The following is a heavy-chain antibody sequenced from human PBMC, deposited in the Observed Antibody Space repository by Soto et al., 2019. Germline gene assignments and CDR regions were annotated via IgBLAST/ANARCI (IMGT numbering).Heavy chain of an antibody. V-gene: IGHV1-8*01. CDR2: MNPNSGNT. D-gene: IGHD3-3*01. CDR1: GYTFTSYD. Sequence: GASVKVSCKASGYTFTSYDINWVRQATGQGLEWMGWMNPNSGNTGYAQKFQGRVTMTRNTSISTAYMELSSLRSEDTAVYYCASHIYDFWSGFSYYYMDVWGKGTTVTVS. CDR3: ASHIYDFWSGFSYYYMDV. J-gene: IGHJ6*03.